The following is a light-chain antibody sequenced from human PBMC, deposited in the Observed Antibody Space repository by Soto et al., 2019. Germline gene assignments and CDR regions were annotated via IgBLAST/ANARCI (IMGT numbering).Light chain of an antibody. V-gene: IGLV2-14*01. CDR2: DVS. CDR1: SSDVGGYNY. J-gene: IGLJ2*01. Sequence: QSALTQPASVSGSPGQSITISCTGTSSDVGGYNYVSWYQQHPGKAPQLMIYDVSNQPSGVSNRFYGSKSGNTASLTISGRQAEVEADYYCSSYTCSSTLVVFGGGTKLTVL. CDR3: SSYTCSSTLVV.